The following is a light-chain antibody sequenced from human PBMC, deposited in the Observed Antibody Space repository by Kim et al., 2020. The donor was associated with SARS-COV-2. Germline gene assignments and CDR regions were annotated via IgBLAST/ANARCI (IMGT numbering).Light chain of an antibody. CDR2: GAS. CDR3: QRYDNWPPIT. V-gene: IGKV3D-15*01. Sequence: DIVMTQSPATLSVSPGERATLSCRASQSVRTKLAWYQQKPGQAPRLLIYGASTRATVIPARFSGSGSGTDFTLTISSLQSEDFAVYFCQRYDNWPPITFGQGTRLEIK. J-gene: IGKJ5*01. CDR1: QSVRTK.